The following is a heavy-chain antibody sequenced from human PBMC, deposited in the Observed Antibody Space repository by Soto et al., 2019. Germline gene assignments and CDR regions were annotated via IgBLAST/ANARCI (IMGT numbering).Heavy chain of an antibody. D-gene: IGHD2-15*01. Sequence: SETLSLTCAVYGGSFSGYYWSWIRQPPGKGLEWIGEINHSGSTNYNPSLKSRVTISVDTSKNQFSLKLSSVTAADTAVYYCARGLSCSGGSCCPRPVYFDYWGQGTLVTVSS. CDR3: ARGLSCSGGSCCPRPVYFDY. CDR1: GGSFSGYY. CDR2: INHSGST. J-gene: IGHJ4*02. V-gene: IGHV4-34*01.